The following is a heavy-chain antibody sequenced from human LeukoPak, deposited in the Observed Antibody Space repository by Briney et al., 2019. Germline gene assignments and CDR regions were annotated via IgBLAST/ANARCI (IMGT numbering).Heavy chain of an antibody. V-gene: IGHV3-7*01. CDR3: ARESSWGSPFNYYYIDA. J-gene: IGHJ6*03. CDR1: GFTFSIFW. Sequence: GGSLRLSCTASGFTFSIFWMGWVRQAPGKGLEWVANIKEDGSDKNYVDSVKGRFTMSRDNAKNSLYLQMNSLRAEDTAVYYCARESSWGSPFNYYYIDAWGKGTTVTVSS. CDR2: IKEDGSDK. D-gene: IGHD7-27*01.